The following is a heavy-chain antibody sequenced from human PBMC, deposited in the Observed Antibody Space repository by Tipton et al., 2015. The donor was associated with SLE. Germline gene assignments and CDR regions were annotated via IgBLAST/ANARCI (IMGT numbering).Heavy chain of an antibody. CDR2: IYYSGST. J-gene: IGHJ4*02. Sequence: TLSLTCTVPGGSISSSSYYWSWIRQPPGKGLEWIGYIYYSGSTNYNPSLKSRVTISVDTSKSQFSLKLSSVTAADTAVYYCARAGGSGSFDYWGQGTLVTVSS. V-gene: IGHV4-61*01. CDR1: GGSISSSSYY. D-gene: IGHD3-10*01. CDR3: ARAGGSGSFDY.